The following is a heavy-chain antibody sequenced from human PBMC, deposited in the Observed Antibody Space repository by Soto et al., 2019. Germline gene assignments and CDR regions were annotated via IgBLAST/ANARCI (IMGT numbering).Heavy chain of an antibody. Sequence: SGGSLRLSCAASGFTFSSYWMSWFRQAPGKGLEWVANMRQDGSEKYYVDSVKGRFTISRDNAKNSLYLQMNSLRAEDTAVYYCARILCSSTSCYTFDYWGQGTLVTVSS. D-gene: IGHD2-2*02. J-gene: IGHJ4*02. CDR3: ARILCSSTSCYTFDY. CDR2: MRQDGSEK. CDR1: GFTFSSYW. V-gene: IGHV3-7*03.